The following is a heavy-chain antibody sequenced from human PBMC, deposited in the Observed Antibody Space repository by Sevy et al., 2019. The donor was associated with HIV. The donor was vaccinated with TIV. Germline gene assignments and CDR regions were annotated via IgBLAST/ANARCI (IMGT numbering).Heavy chain of an antibody. D-gene: IGHD2-15*01. CDR3: ATVGLGYYSGSSYYQGDWFDP. CDR2: LDPGNGEI. V-gene: IGHV1-24*01. J-gene: IGHJ5*02. Sequence: ASVKVSCKVFGYSLRKLSMHWVRQAPGKGLEWMGSLDPGNGEITYAQTLQGRVTMTEDHSTDTAYMELSSLTSEDTATYYCATVGLGYYSGSSYYQGDWFDPWGQGTLVTVSS. CDR1: GYSLRKLS.